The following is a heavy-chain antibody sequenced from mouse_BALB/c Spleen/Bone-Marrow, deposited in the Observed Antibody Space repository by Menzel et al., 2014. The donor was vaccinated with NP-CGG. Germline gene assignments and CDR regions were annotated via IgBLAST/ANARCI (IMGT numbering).Heavy chain of an antibody. CDR2: INPDSSTI. J-gene: IGHJ1*01. D-gene: IGHD1-1*01. CDR1: GFDFRRYW. CDR3: ARLNYYGSLFV. Sequence: EVKLMESGGGLVQPGGSLKLSCAASGFDFRRYWMSWVRQAPGKGLEWIGEINPDSSTINYTPSLKDKFIISRDNAKNTLYLQMSKVRSEDTALYYCARLNYYGSLFVWGAGTTVTVSS. V-gene: IGHV4-1*02.